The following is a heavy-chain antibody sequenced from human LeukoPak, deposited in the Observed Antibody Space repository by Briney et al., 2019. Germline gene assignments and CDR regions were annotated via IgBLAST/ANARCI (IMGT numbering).Heavy chain of an antibody. CDR1: GFTFSSYA. D-gene: IGHD6-6*01. CDR2: ISYDGGNK. J-gene: IGHJ6*03. V-gene: IGHV3-30-3*01. Sequence: GGSLRLSCAASGFTFSSYAMHWVRQAPGKGLEWVAVISYDGGNKYYADSVKGRFTISRDNSKDTLYLQMNSLRAEDTAVYYCARDGGLSAHDYYYYYMDVWGKGTTVTVSS. CDR3: ARDGGLSAHDYYYYYMDV.